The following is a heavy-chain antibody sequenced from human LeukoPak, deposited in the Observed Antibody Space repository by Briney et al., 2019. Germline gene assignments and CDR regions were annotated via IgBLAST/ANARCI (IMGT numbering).Heavy chain of an antibody. J-gene: IGHJ4*02. CDR1: GGSISSGSYY. V-gene: IGHV4-61*09. CDR2: LYTSATT. CDR3: ARAGGSVGWYGTIDS. Sequence: PSETLSLTCTVSGGSISSGSYYWTWIRQPAGKGLEWIGHLYTSATTDYNPSLQSRVTISAETSKHHFSLRLTSVTAADTAVYYCARAGGSVGWYGTIDSWGQGTLVTVSS. D-gene: IGHD6-19*01.